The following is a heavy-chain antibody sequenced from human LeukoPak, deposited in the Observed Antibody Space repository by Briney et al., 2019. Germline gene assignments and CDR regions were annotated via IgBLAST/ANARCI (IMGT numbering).Heavy chain of an antibody. CDR3: ARGGGGSWYGTVDY. Sequence: PSETLSLTCTVSGGSISSYYWSWIRQPPGKGLGWIGYFHYSGSTNYNPSLKSRVTISVDTSKNQFSLKLSSLTAADTAMYCARGGGGSWYGTVDYWGQGTLVTVSS. CDR2: FHYSGST. V-gene: IGHV4-59*01. D-gene: IGHD6-13*01. J-gene: IGHJ4*02. CDR1: GGSISSYY.